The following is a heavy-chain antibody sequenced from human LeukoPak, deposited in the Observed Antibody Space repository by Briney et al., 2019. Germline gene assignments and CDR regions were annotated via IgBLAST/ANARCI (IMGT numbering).Heavy chain of an antibody. J-gene: IGHJ4*02. Sequence: GGSLRLSCAASGFTFSSYSMNWVRQAPGKGLEWVSSISSGSSYIYYADSVKGRFTISRDNAKNSLYLQMNSLRAEDTAVYYCARDLVTTDWGQGTLVTVSS. V-gene: IGHV3-21*01. CDR3: ARDLVTTD. CDR1: GFTFSSYS. CDR2: ISSGSSYI. D-gene: IGHD4-17*01.